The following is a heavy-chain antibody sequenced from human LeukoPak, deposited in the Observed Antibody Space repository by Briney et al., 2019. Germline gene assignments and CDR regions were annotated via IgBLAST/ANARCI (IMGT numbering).Heavy chain of an antibody. V-gene: IGHV4-59*12. CDR2: IYYSGST. D-gene: IGHD3-9*01. Sequence: SETLSLTCTVSGGSISSYYWSWIRQPPGKGLEWIGYIYYSGSTNYNPSLKSRVTISVDKSKNQFSLKLSSVTAADTAVYYCARRPSFGDTYYDILTGYYNPPYYFDYWGQGTLVTVSS. J-gene: IGHJ4*02. CDR1: GGSISSYY. CDR3: ARRPSFGDTYYDILTGYYNPPYYFDY.